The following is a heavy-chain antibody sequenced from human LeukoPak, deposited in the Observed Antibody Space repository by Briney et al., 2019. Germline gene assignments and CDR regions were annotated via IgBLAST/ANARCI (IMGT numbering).Heavy chain of an antibody. J-gene: IGHJ4*02. V-gene: IGHV7-4-1*02. CDR3: ARGGYSRGQGSPFDY. D-gene: IGHD6-19*01. Sequence: ASVKVSCEASGYTFTNYPMIWVRQAPGEGLEWMGWINTKTGNPTYAQGFTGRSVFSLDTSVSTTYLQISGLKAEDTAMYYCARGGYSRGQGSPFDYWGQGTLVTVSS. CDR1: GYTFTNYP. CDR2: INTKTGNP.